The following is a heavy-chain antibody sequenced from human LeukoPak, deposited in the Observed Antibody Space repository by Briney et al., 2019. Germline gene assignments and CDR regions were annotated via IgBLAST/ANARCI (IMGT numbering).Heavy chain of an antibody. J-gene: IGHJ5*02. CDR1: GYTFTSYD. CDR3: ARGGGSSAFDP. CDR2: IIPIFGTA. D-gene: IGHD6-6*01. V-gene: IGHV1-69*05. Sequence: ASVKVSCKASGYTFTSYDINWVRQATGQGLEWMGGIIPIFGTANYAQKFQGRVTITTDESTSTAYMELSSLRSEDTAVYYCARGGGSSAFDPWGQGTLVTVSS.